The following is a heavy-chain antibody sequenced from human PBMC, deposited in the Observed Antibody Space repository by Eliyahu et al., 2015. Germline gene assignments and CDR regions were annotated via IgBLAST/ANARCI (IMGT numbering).Heavy chain of an antibody. CDR3: VREGPSEYSGYDSFFH. J-gene: IGHJ4*02. Sequence: EVQLVESGGGLVQPGGSLRLSCAASGFTFSXYEMXXVRQAPGKGLEWVXYISHNEATLYADLVKGRFTISRDNARNSVFLQMNSLRAEDTAVYYCVREGPSEYSGYDSFFHWGQGALVTVSS. D-gene: IGHD5-12*01. V-gene: IGHV3-48*03. CDR1: GFTFSXYE. CDR2: ISHNEAT.